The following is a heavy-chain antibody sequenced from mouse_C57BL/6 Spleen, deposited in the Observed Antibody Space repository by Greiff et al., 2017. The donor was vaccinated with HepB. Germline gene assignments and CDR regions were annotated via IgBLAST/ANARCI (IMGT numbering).Heavy chain of an antibody. CDR1: GYSITSDY. J-gene: IGHJ1*03. CDR2: ISYSGST. D-gene: IGHD1-1*01. V-gene: IGHV3-8*01. Sequence: EVKLQESGPGLAKPSQTLSLTCSVTGYSITSDYWNWIRKFPGNKLEYMGYISYSGSTYYNPSLKSRISITRDTSKNQYYLQLNSVTTEDTATYYCARGPYGSSSYWYFDVWGTGTTVTVSS. CDR3: ARGPYGSSSYWYFDV.